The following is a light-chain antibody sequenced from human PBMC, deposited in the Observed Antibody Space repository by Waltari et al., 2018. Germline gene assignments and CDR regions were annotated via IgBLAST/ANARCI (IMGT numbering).Light chain of an antibody. Sequence: EIVLTQSPGPLSLSPGGRATLSCRASQTVRATYLAWYQQKPGQAPTLVIHATSSRATGIPDRFSGSGSGTDFSLTISSLEPEDFAVYYCQQYDISPLTFGGGTKVETK. V-gene: IGKV3-20*01. J-gene: IGKJ4*01. CDR3: QQYDISPLT. CDR1: QTVRATY. CDR2: ATS.